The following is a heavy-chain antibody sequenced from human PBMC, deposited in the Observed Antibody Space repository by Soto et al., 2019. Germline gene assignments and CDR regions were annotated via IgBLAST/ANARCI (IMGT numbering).Heavy chain of an antibody. V-gene: IGHV4-31*03. Sequence: SETLSLTCTVSGGSISSGGYYWSWIRQHPGKGLEWIGYIYYSGSTYYNPSLKSRVTISVDTSKNQFSLKLSSVTAADTTVYYCARDNGGNYDSSGYYYDWGQGTLVTVSS. CDR1: GGSISSGGYY. CDR3: ARDNGGNYDSSGYYYD. D-gene: IGHD3-22*01. CDR2: IYYSGST. J-gene: IGHJ4*02.